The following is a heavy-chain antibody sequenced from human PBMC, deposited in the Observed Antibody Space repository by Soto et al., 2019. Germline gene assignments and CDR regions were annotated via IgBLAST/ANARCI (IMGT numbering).Heavy chain of an antibody. D-gene: IGHD5-12*01. Sequence: SETLSLTCTVSGGSISSYYWSWIRRPPGKGLEWIGYIYYSGSTNYNPSLKSRVTISVDTSKNQFSLKLSSVTAADTAVYYCARDIDGYSGYGYFDYWGQGTLVTVSS. CDR1: GGSISSYY. J-gene: IGHJ4*02. CDR3: ARDIDGYSGYGYFDY. CDR2: IYYSGST. V-gene: IGHV4-59*01.